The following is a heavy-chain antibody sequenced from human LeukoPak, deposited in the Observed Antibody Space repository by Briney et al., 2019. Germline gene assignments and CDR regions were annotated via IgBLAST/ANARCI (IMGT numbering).Heavy chain of an antibody. CDR1: GYTFTSYG. Sequence: GASVKVSCKASGYTFTSYGISWVRQAPGQGLEWMGGIIPIFGTANYAQKFQGRVTITTDESTSTAYMELSSLRSEDTAVYYCARGVTHYYYMDVLGKGTTVTVSS. V-gene: IGHV1-69*05. CDR3: ARGVTHYYYMDV. J-gene: IGHJ6*03. CDR2: IIPIFGTA. D-gene: IGHD2-21*02.